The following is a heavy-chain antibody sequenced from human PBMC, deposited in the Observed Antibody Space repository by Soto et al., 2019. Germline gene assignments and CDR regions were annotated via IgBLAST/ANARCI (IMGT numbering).Heavy chain of an antibody. CDR3: ARDGNGSGSYYLRPNYYYMDV. V-gene: IGHV1-46*03. Sequence: ASVKVSCKASGYTFTSYYMHWVRQAPGQGLEWMGIINPSGGSTSYAQKFQGRVTMTRDTSTSTVYMELSSLRSEDTAVYYCARDGNGSGSYYLRPNYYYMDVWGKGTTVTVSS. J-gene: IGHJ6*03. CDR1: GYTFTSYY. D-gene: IGHD3-10*01. CDR2: INPSGGST.